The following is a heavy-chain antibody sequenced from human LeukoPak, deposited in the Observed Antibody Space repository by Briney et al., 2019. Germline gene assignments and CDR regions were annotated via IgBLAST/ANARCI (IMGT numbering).Heavy chain of an antibody. CDR1: GGSISGFY. CDR3: ARGGFREFDS. V-gene: IGHV4-59*01. Sequence: SETLSLTCTVPGGSISGFYWSWIRQPPGKGLEWIGYVYYSGSTNYNPSLKSRVTISVDTSENQFSLKLNSVTAADTAVYYCARGGFREFDSWGQGTLVIVSS. D-gene: IGHD3-10*01. J-gene: IGHJ4*02. CDR2: VYYSGST.